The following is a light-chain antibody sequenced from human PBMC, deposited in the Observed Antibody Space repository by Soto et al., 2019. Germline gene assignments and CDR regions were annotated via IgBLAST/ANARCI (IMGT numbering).Light chain of an antibody. J-gene: IGKJ5*01. CDR1: QNINNY. CDR2: DAS. Sequence: IQMTQSPSSLSASVGDRVTITFQASQNINNYLNWYQQKPGRAPKLLIYDASNLEAGVPSRLRGSGSGTDFTFTISRLQPEDIATYYCQQYENLPTFGQGTRLEIK. CDR3: QQYENLPT. V-gene: IGKV1-33*01.